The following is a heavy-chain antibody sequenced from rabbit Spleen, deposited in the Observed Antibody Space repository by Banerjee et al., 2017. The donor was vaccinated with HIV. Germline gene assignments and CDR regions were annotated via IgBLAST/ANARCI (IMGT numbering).Heavy chain of an antibody. CDR2: ITIGGDGSA. CDR1: GFSFSSGYD. J-gene: IGHJ4*01. V-gene: IGHV1S45*01. D-gene: IGHD4-1*01. CDR3: TREAWGIMSFSL. Sequence: QEQLVESGGGLVQPGASLTLTCTASGFSFSSGYDMCWVRQAPGKGLEWIACITIGGDGSAFYASWAKGRFTISKTSSTTVTLQMTSLTAADTATYFCTREAWGIMSFSLWGPGTLVTVS.